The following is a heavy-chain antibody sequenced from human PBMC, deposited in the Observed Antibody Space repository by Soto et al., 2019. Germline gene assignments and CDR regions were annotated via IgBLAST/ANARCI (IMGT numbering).Heavy chain of an antibody. CDR1: GFSLSTSGEG. Sequence: QITLKESGTTQVKPTQPLTLTCTFSGFSLSTSGEGVGWIRQPPGKALEWLAIIYWNDDKPYSPSLKNRLTVTKDASKNQVVLTMTNMDPVDTATYYCVHSKYTDFWSGYYSFYFDYWGQGTLVTVSS. V-gene: IGHV2-5*01. CDR2: IYWNDDK. D-gene: IGHD3-3*01. CDR3: VHSKYTDFWSGYYSFYFDY. J-gene: IGHJ4*02.